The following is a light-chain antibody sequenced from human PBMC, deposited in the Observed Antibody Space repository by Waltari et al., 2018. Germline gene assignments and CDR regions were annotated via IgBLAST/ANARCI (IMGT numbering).Light chain of an antibody. CDR3: SSYAVSNTL. V-gene: IGLV2-8*01. Sequence: QSALTQPPSASGSLGQSVTISCTGTSTDIGVYNYVSWYQQYPGKAPKLVIYEVTKRPSGVPERFSGSKSGYTASLTVSGLQTEDEADYYCSSYAVSNTLFGGGTK. J-gene: IGLJ3*02. CDR2: EVT. CDR1: STDIGVYNY.